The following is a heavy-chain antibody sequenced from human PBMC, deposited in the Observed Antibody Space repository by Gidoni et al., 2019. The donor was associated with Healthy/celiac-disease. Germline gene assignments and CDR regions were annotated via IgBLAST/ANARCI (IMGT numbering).Heavy chain of an antibody. V-gene: IGHV3-23*01. CDR1: GFPCSSYA. J-gene: IGHJ4*02. D-gene: IGHD3-22*01. CDR2: ISGSGGSK. CDR3: AKDWSYYDSSGPFDY. Sequence: EVQLLESGGGLVQPGGSLRRSCAASGFPCSSYAMSWVRQAPGKGLEWVSAISGSGGSKYYADSVKGRFTISRDNSKNTLYLQMNSLRAEDTAVYYCAKDWSYYDSSGPFDYWGQGTLVTVSS.